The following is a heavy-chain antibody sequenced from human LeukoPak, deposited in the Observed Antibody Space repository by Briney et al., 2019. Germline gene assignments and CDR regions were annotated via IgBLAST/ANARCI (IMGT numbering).Heavy chain of an antibody. V-gene: IGHV4-39*07. CDR3: ASQYSSGWSRFFDY. J-gene: IGHJ4*02. CDR2: IYYSGST. Sequence: SETLSLTCTVSGGSISSSSYYWGWIRQPPGKGLEWIGSIYYSGSTYYNPSLKSRVTISVDTSKNQFSLKLSSVTAADTAVYYCASQYSSGWSRFFDYWGQGTLVTVSS. CDR1: GGSISSSSYY. D-gene: IGHD6-19*01.